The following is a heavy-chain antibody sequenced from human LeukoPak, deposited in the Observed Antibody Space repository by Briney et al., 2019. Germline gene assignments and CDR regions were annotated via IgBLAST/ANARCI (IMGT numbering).Heavy chain of an antibody. CDR2: IVVGSGNT. CDR3: ASGYSYGYSWFDP. V-gene: IGHV1-58*01. Sequence: SVKVSCKASGFTFTSSAVQWVRQARGQRLEWIGWIVVGSGNTNYAQKFQEGVTITRDMSTSTAYMELSSLRSEDTAVYYCASGYSYGYSWFDPWGQGTLVTVSS. D-gene: IGHD5-18*01. CDR1: GFTFTSSA. J-gene: IGHJ5*02.